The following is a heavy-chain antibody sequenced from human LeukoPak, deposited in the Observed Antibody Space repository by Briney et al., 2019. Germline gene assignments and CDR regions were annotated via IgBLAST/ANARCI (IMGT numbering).Heavy chain of an antibody. Sequence: GGSLRLSCTASGFTFGDYAMSWVRQAPGKGLEWVGFIRSKAYGGTTEYAASVKGRFTISRDDSKSIAYLQMNSLKTEDTAVYYCTRSPEWELPDDYWGQGTLVTVSS. J-gene: IGHJ4*02. D-gene: IGHD1-26*01. CDR1: GFTFGDYA. CDR3: TRSPEWELPDDY. V-gene: IGHV3-49*04. CDR2: IRSKAYGGTT.